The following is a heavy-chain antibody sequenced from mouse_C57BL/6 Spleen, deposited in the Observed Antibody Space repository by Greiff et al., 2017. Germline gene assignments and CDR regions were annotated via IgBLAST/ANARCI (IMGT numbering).Heavy chain of an antibody. CDR2: IDPETGGT. Sequence: VQLVESGAELVRPGASVTLSCKASGYTFTDYEMHWVKQTPVHGLEWIGAIDPETGGTAYNQKFKGKAILTADKSSSTAYMELRSLTSEDSAVYYCTRWRGYESGLRYVDVWGTGTTVTVSS. CDR1: GYTFTDYE. V-gene: IGHV1-15*01. CDR3: TRWRGYESGLRYVDV. D-gene: IGHD2-2*01. J-gene: IGHJ1*03.